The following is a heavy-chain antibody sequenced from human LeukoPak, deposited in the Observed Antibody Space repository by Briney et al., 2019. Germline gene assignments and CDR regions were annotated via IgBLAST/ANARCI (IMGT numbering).Heavy chain of an antibody. CDR1: GFTFSSYS. CDR2: ISSSSSTI. Sequence: PGGSLRLSCAASGFTFSSYSMNWVRQAPGKGLEWVSYISSSSSTIYYADSVKGRFTISRDNAKNSLYLQMNSLRAEDTAVYYCARDNGQGPGYYYYMDVWGKGTTVTVSS. D-gene: IGHD2-8*01. V-gene: IGHV3-48*01. CDR3: ARDNGQGPGYYYYMDV. J-gene: IGHJ6*03.